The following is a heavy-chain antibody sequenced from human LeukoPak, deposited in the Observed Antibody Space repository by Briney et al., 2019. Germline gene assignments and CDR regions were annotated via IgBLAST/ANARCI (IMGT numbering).Heavy chain of an antibody. CDR2: INHSGST. D-gene: IGHD2-2*01. Sequence: SETLSLTCAVYGGSFSGYYWSWIRQPPGKGLEWIGEINHSGSTNYNPSLKSRVTISVYASKNQFSLKLSSVTAADTAVYYCARGPLGYCSSTSCPGDFDYWGQGTLVTVSS. CDR1: GGSFSGYY. CDR3: ARGPLGYCSSTSCPGDFDY. V-gene: IGHV4-34*01. J-gene: IGHJ4*02.